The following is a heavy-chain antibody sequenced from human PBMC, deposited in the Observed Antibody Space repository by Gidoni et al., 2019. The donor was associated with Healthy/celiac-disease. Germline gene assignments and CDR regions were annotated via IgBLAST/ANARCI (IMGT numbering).Heavy chain of an antibody. CDR3: AKGGVVVPASNGMDV. CDR2: ISGSGGST. Sequence: EVQLVESGGGLVQPGGSLSLSCAASGFTFRSYAMSWVRQAPGKGLEWVSAISGSGGSTYYADSVKGRFTISRDNSKNTLYLQMNSLRAEDTAVYYCAKGGVVVPASNGMDVWGQGTTVTVSS. J-gene: IGHJ6*02. CDR1: GFTFRSYA. V-gene: IGHV3-23*04. D-gene: IGHD2-2*01.